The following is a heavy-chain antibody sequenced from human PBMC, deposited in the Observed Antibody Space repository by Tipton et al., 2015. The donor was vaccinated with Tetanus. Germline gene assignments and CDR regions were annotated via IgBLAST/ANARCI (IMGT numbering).Heavy chain of an antibody. D-gene: IGHD1-14*01. Sequence: TLSLTCTVSGDSVRGGDHYWSWIRQPPGKGLEWIGYNYYSGSTNYNPSLKSRVTISVDTSKNQFSLKLSSVTAADTAVYYCARGTGDYWGQGTLVTVSS. CDR3: ARGTGDY. CDR2: NYYSGST. V-gene: IGHV4-61*08. CDR1: GDSVRGGDHY. J-gene: IGHJ4*02.